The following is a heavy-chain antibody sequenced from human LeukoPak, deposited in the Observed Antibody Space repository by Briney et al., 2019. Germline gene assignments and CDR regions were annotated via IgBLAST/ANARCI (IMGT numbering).Heavy chain of an antibody. D-gene: IGHD3-22*01. CDR1: GFTFDDYA. Sequence: PGGSLRLSCAVSGFTFDDYAMHWVRQAPGKGLEWVSGISWNSGSIDYADSVKGRFTISRDNAKNSLYLQMNSLRAEDTAVYYCARGSYDSSGPHAFDIWGQGTMVTVSS. V-gene: IGHV3-9*01. CDR2: ISWNSGSI. J-gene: IGHJ3*02. CDR3: ARGSYDSSGPHAFDI.